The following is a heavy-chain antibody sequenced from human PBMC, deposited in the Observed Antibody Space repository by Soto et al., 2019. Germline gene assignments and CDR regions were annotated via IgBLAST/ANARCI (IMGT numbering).Heavy chain of an antibody. CDR3: TTDLRYCSGGSCYSGAFDI. CDR2: IKSKTNGGTT. CDR1: GFTFSNAW. Sequence: EVQLVESGGGLVKPGGSLRLSCAASGFTFSNAWMSWVRQAPGNGLEWVGRIKSKTNGGTTDYAAPVKGRFTISRDDSKNTLYLQMNSLKTEDTAVYYCTTDLRYCSGGSCYSGAFDIWGQGTMVTVSS. D-gene: IGHD2-15*01. V-gene: IGHV3-15*01. J-gene: IGHJ3*02.